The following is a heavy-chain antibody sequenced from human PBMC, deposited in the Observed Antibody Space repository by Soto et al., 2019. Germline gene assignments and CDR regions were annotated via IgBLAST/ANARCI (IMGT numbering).Heavy chain of an antibody. V-gene: IGHV4-30-4*01. J-gene: IGHJ4*02. Sequence: PSETLSLTCTVSGGSISSGDYYWSWIRQPPGKGLEWIGYIYYSGSTYYNPSLKSRVTISVDTSKNQFSLKLSSVTAADTAVYYCARDTIRGMDGYNYGSPHIDYWGQGTLVTVSS. D-gene: IGHD5-12*01. CDR2: IYYSGST. CDR3: ARDTIRGMDGYNYGSPHIDY. CDR1: GGSISSGDYY.